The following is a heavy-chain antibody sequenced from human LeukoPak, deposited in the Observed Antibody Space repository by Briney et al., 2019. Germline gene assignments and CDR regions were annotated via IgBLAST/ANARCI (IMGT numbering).Heavy chain of an antibody. J-gene: IGHJ4*02. CDR3: AKDRIWAVKQQLVLSGLDY. V-gene: IGHV3-30*18. CDR2: ISYDGSNK. Sequence: QPGRSLRLSCAASGFTFSSYGMHWVRQAPGKGLEWVAVISYDGSNKYYADSVKGRFTISRDNSKNTLYLQMNSLRAEDTAVYYCAKDRIWAVKQQLVLSGLDYWGQGTLVTVSS. CDR1: GFTFSSYG. D-gene: IGHD6-13*01.